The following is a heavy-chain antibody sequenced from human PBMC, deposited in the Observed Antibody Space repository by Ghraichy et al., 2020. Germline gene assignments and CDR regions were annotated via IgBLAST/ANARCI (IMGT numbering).Heavy chain of an antibody. Sequence: GGSLRLSCAAAGFTFSSYWMHWVRQTRGKGLVWVSRINSDGSSTSHAGYVQGRFTISRDNAKKTLYLQMNSLRAEDTAVYYCARGFAVAGAYDAFDIWGQGTMVTVSS. CDR2: INSDGSST. CDR1: GFTFSSYW. J-gene: IGHJ3*02. CDR3: ARGFAVAGAYDAFDI. V-gene: IGHV3-74*01. D-gene: IGHD6-19*01.